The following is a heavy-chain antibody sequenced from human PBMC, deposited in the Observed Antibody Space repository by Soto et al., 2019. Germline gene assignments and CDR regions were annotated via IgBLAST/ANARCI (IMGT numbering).Heavy chain of an antibody. V-gene: IGHV1-69*01. CDR2: FIPVFTTA. CDR1: GGAFSTYG. Sequence: QVQLVQSGAEVKKPGSSVTGSCKASGGAFSTYGISWVRQAPGQGLEWMGGFIPVFTTAKYAQKFQGRVSITADDSTDTAYMELSSLRAEDTAVYFWARDGVDVSRTTVRHGALDIWGQGTVVSVSS. D-gene: IGHD4-17*01. CDR3: ARDGVDVSRTTVRHGALDI. J-gene: IGHJ3*02.